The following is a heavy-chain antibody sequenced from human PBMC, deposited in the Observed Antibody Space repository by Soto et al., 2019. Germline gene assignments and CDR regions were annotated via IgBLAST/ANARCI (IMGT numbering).Heavy chain of an antibody. CDR3: ARHGNYDYVWGTPSGGMAV. J-gene: IGHJ6*02. V-gene: IGHV5-10-1*01. Sequence: GESLKISCKGSGYSFTSYWISWVRQMPGKGLEWMGRIDPSDSYTNYSPSFQGHVTISADKSISTAYLQWSSLKASDTAMYYCARHGNYDYVWGTPSGGMAVWGQGTTVTVSS. D-gene: IGHD3-16*01. CDR1: GYSFTSYW. CDR2: IDPSDSYT.